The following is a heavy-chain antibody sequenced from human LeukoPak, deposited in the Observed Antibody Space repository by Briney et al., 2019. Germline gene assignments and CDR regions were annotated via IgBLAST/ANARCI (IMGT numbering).Heavy chain of an antibody. J-gene: IGHJ4*02. CDR2: ISSSSSYI. Sequence: GGSLRLSCAASGFTVSSNYMSWVRQAPGKGLEWVTSISSSSSYIYYADSVKGRFTISRDNAKKSLYLQMNSLRADDTAVYYCASEWYGEGGDSWGQGTLVTVSS. D-gene: IGHD4-17*01. V-gene: IGHV3-21*01. CDR1: GFTVSSNY. CDR3: ASEWYGEGGDS.